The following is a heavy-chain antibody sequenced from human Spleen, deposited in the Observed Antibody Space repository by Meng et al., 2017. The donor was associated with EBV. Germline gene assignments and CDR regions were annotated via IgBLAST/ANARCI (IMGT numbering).Heavy chain of an antibody. Sequence: QVQLQESGPGTAKPAETLSLTCTVSGGSVSSGSYYWSWFRQPPGKGLEWIGYIYYSGSTNYNPSLKSRVTISVDTSKNQFSLKLSSVTAADTAVYYCARDISGSHDYWGQGTLVTVSS. CDR2: IYYSGST. V-gene: IGHV4-61*01. CDR3: ARDISGSHDY. CDR1: GGSVSSGSYY. J-gene: IGHJ4*02. D-gene: IGHD1-26*01.